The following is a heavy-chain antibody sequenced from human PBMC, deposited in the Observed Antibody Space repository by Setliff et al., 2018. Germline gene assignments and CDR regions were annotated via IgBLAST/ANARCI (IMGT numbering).Heavy chain of an antibody. J-gene: IGHJ4*02. CDR2: IFNDGST. CDR1: GITISNNF. V-gene: IGHV3-66*01. D-gene: IGHD2-2*01. Sequence: GGSLRLSCVVSGITISNNFWSWVRQAPGKGLEWVSIIFNDGSTYYADSVKGRFTISRDNAENSLYLQMNSLRAEDTAVYYCARSESCGATNCSPFDYWGQGTLVTVSS. CDR3: ARSESCGATNCSPFDY.